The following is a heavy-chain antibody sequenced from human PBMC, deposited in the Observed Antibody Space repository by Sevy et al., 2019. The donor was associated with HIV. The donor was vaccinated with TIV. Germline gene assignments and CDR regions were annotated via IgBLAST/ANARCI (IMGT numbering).Heavy chain of an antibody. CDR1: GYTLAKFS. CDR3: ATTKDYYDSSGYPFDY. Sequence: ASMKVSCKVSGYTLAKFSIHWVRQAPGKGLEWMTSFDPEDGDPGDRKTIYAQKFLGRVTMTEDTSTDTAYMELNSLRSDDTAVYYCATTKDYYDSSGYPFDYWGQGTLVTVSS. D-gene: IGHD3-22*01. J-gene: IGHJ4*02. CDR2: FDPEDGDPGDRKT. V-gene: IGHV1-24*01.